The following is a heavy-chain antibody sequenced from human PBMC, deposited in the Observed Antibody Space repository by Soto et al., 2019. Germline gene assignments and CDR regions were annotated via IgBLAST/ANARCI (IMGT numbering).Heavy chain of an antibody. D-gene: IGHD5-18*01. Sequence: QVQLVQSGTEVKKPGASVKVSCKASGYTFTSYAISWVRQAPGQGLEWMGWINLYNGNTNYAQKLRGRVTMTTATSTSTAYMALRSLRSDDTAVYYCARDTAMALPDARGQGTLVTVSS. CDR3: ARDTAMALPDA. J-gene: IGHJ4*02. V-gene: IGHV1-18*01. CDR1: GYTFTSYA. CDR2: INLYNGNT.